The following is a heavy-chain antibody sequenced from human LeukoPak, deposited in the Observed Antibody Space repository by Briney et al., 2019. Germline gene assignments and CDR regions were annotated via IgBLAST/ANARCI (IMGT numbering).Heavy chain of an antibody. Sequence: SWIRQPPGKGLEWIGYIYYSGSTYYNPSLKSRVTISVDTSKNQFSLKLSSVTAADTAVYYCARGGNWNDDAFDIWGQGTMVTVSS. CDR3: ARGGNWNDDAFDI. CDR2: IYYSGST. J-gene: IGHJ3*02. V-gene: IGHV4-30-4*08. D-gene: IGHD1-1*01.